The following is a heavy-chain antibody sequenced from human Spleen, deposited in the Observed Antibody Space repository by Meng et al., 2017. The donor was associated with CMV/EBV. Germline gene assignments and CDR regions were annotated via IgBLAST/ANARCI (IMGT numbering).Heavy chain of an antibody. CDR3: AKYGSSWYEGYFQH. CDR1: GFTFDDYA. Sequence: GGSLRLSCAASGFTFDDYAMHWVRQAPGKGLEWVAFIRYDGSNKYYADSVKGRFTISTDNSKNTLYLQMNSLRAEDTAVYYCAKYGSSWYEGYFQHWGQGTLVTVSS. V-gene: IGHV3-30*02. D-gene: IGHD6-13*01. J-gene: IGHJ1*01. CDR2: IRYDGSNK.